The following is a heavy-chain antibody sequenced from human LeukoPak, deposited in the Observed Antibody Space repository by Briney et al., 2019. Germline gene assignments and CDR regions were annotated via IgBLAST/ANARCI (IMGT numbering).Heavy chain of an antibody. CDR1: GYTFTGYY. V-gene: IGHV1-2*02. D-gene: IGHD2-15*01. CDR3: APSVRSGGSYYFDY. CDR2: INPNSGGT. J-gene: IGHJ4*02. Sequence: GASVKVSCKASGYTFTGYYMHWVRQAPGQGLEWMGWINPNSGGTNYAQKFQGRVTMTTDTSTSTVNMELSSLRSGDTAVYYCAPSVRSGGSYYFDYWGQGTLVTVSS.